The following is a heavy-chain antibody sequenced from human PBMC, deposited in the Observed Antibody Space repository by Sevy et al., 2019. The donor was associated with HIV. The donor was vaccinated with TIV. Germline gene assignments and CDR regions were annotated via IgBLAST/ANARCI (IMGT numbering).Heavy chain of an antibody. D-gene: IGHD6-6*01. CDR2: IYPGDSDT. V-gene: IGHV5-51*01. CDR3: ASSYSSSSPQYYYYGMDV. CDR1: GYSFTSYW. Sequence: GESLKISCKGSGYSFTSYWIGWVRQMPVKGLEWMGIIYPGDSDTRYSPSFQGQVTISADKSISTAYLQWSSLKASDTAMYYCASSYSSSSPQYYYYGMDVWGQGTTVTVSS. J-gene: IGHJ6*02.